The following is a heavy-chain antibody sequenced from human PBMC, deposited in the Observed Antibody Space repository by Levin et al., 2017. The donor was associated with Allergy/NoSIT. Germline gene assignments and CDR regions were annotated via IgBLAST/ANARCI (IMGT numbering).Heavy chain of an antibody. J-gene: IGHJ4*02. CDR3: ASSSGGKDSGGYLDY. Sequence: GGSLRLSCAASGFTFRSYCMTWVRQAPGKGLEWVANIKEDGGEKYYVDSVRGRFTISRDDAENSLYLQMNRLRVEDTAIYYCASSSGGKDSGGYLDYWGQGILVAVSS. CDR1: GFTFRSYC. CDR2: IKEDGGEK. D-gene: IGHD2-15*01. V-gene: IGHV3-7*01.